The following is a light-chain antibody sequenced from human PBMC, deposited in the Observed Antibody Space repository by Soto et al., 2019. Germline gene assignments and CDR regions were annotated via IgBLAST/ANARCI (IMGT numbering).Light chain of an antibody. CDR1: SSNIGNND. CDR3: GTWDSSLSAGV. Sequence: QSALTQPPSVSAAPGQKVSISCSGSSSNIGNNDVSWYQQVPGTAPKLLIYDNNERPSGVPDRFSGSKSGTSATLGITGLQTGDEADYYCGTWDSSLSAGVFGEGTKVTVL. J-gene: IGLJ2*01. CDR2: DNN. V-gene: IGLV1-51*01.